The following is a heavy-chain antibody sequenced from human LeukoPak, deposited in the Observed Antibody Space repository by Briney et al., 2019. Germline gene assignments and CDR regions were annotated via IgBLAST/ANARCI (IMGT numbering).Heavy chain of an antibody. CDR1: GFTVSSNY. Sequence: PGGSLRLSCAASGFTVSSNYMSWVRQAPGKGLEWVSVIYGGSRTLYSDSVKGRFTISRDISKNTVYLQMSNPRAEDTAVYYCATLFSGTYGVVYWGQGTLVTVSS. CDR3: ATLFSGTYGVVY. V-gene: IGHV3-66*01. J-gene: IGHJ4*02. CDR2: IYGGSRT. D-gene: IGHD1-26*01.